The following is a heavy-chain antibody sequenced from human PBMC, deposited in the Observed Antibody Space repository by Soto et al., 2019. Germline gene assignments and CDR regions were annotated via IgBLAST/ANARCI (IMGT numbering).Heavy chain of an antibody. CDR1: GGTFSSFV. CDR2: FIPIFGTA. V-gene: IGHV1-69*01. D-gene: IGHD5-12*01. J-gene: IGHJ6*02. CDR3: AIESGHTRGMVV. Sequence: QVLLVQSGAEVKKPGSSVRVSCKASGGTFSSFVISWVRQAPGQGLEWMGRFIPIFGTANYAQKFQGRVTITADESTSTAYMELSSLRSEDTAVYYCAIESGHTRGMVVWGQGTTVTVSS.